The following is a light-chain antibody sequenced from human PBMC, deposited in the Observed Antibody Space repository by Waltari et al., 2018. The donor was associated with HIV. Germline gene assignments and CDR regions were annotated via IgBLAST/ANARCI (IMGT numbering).Light chain of an antibody. CDR2: AAS. CDR3: QQTYSAPLT. Sequence: DIQMTQSPSSLSASVGDRVTITCRASQSISTYLKWYQQKPGTAPNLLIFAASRLQSGVPSRFSGSGSGTDFTLTISSLQPEDFASDVCQQTYSAPLTFGGGTKVEIK. J-gene: IGKJ4*01. CDR1: QSISTY. V-gene: IGKV1-39*01.